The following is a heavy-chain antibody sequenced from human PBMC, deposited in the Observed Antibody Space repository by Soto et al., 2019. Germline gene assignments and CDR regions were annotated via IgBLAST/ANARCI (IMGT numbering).Heavy chain of an antibody. CDR2: MNPNSGNT. CDR3: ARGIMITFGGVIVTPFDY. J-gene: IGHJ4*02. V-gene: IGHV1-8*02. CDR1: GYTFTSYD. Sequence: ASVKVSCKASGYTFTSYDINWVRQATGQGLEWMGWMNPNSGNTGYAQKFQGRVTMTRNTSISTAYMELSSLRSEDTAVYYCARGIMITFGGVIVTPFDYWGQGTLVTVPQ. D-gene: IGHD3-16*02.